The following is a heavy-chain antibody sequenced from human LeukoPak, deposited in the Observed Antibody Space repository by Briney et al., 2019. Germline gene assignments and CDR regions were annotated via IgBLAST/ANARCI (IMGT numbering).Heavy chain of an antibody. Sequence: GGSLRLSCAASGFTFSSYAMTWVRQAPGKGLEWVSAISGTGGSTYYADSVKGRFTISRDNSKNTLFLQMNSLRAEDTAVYYCAKDTVYYDSSSYPYWGQGTLDTVSS. J-gene: IGHJ4*02. CDR3: AKDTVYYDSSSYPY. D-gene: IGHD3-22*01. CDR1: GFTFSSYA. CDR2: ISGTGGST. V-gene: IGHV3-23*01.